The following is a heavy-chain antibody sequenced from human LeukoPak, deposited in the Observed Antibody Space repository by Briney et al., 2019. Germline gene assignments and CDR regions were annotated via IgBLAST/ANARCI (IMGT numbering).Heavy chain of an antibody. CDR1: GGTFSSYA. V-gene: IGHV1-69*05. D-gene: IGHD3-22*01. CDR3: ERDSSGYFANFDY. CDR2: IIPIFGTA. J-gene: IGHJ4*02. Sequence: SVKVSCKASGGTFSSYAISWVRQAPGQGLEWMGGIIPIFGTANYAQKFQGRVTITTDESTSTAYMELSSLRSEDTAAYYCERDSSGYFANFDYWGQGTLVTVSS.